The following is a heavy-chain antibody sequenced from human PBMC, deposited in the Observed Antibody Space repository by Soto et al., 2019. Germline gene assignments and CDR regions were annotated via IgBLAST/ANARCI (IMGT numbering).Heavy chain of an antibody. J-gene: IGHJ6*02. CDR1: GFSFRDYD. V-gene: IGHV3-13*05. D-gene: IGHD1-26*01. CDR2: LGAARDP. CDR3: ARAYLGRLPRRADYYYAMDV. Sequence: PGGSVRLSCAASGFSFRDYDMHWDRQRKGKGLEWVSALGAARDPYYVGSVKGRFSVSRDNAQNSLFLQMNNLRVDDTAVYFCARAYLGRLPRRADYYYAMDVWGRGTTVTVS.